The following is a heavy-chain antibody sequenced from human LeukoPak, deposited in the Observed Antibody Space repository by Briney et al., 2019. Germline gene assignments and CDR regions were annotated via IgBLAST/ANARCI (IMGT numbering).Heavy chain of an antibody. V-gene: IGHV1-18*01. Sequence: ASVKVSCKASGYTFSNYGISWVRQAPGQGPEWVGWISPHNGKTYYAQKFQGRVTVTTDTSTSTAYMGLRSLTSDDTAFYYCARRNYHFDFWGQGTLVTVSS. CDR1: GYTFSNYG. D-gene: IGHD1-7*01. CDR3: ARRNYHFDF. CDR2: ISPHNGKT. J-gene: IGHJ4*02.